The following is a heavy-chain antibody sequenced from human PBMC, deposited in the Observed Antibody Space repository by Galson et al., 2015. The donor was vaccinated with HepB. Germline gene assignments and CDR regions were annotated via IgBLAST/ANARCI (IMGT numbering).Heavy chain of an antibody. CDR3: ARQFRDGYNGGYFDY. CDR2: IWFDGSNK. V-gene: IGHV3-33*08. J-gene: IGHJ4*02. CDR1: GFTFRTYG. Sequence: SLRLSCAASGFTFRTYGMHWVRQAPGKGLEWVAVIWFDGSNKYYADSVKGRFTFSRDNSKNTLYLQMNSLRAEDTAVYYCARQFRDGYNGGYFDYWGQGTLVTVSS. D-gene: IGHD5-24*01.